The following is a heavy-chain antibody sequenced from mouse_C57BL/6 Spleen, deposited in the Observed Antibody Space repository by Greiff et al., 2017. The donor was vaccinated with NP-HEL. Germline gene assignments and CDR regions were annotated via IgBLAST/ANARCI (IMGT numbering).Heavy chain of an antibody. CDR3: ARSTGDFDV. CDR2: IYPGDGDT. J-gene: IGHJ1*03. CDR1: GYAFSSSW. Sequence: VQLQESGPELVKPGASVKISCKASGYAFSSSWMNWVKQRPGKGLEWIGRIYPGDGDTNYNGKFKGKATLTADKSSSTAYMQLSSLTSEDSAVYFCARSTGDFDVWGTGTTVTVSS. V-gene: IGHV1-82*01. D-gene: IGHD4-1*02.